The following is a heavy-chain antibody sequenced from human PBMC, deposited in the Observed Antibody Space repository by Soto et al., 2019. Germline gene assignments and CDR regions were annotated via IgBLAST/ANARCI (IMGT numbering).Heavy chain of an antibody. CDR1: GGSFSGYY. V-gene: IGHV4-34*01. D-gene: IGHD3-10*01. Sequence: TSETLSLTCAVYGGSFSGYYWSWIRQPPGKGLEWIGEINHSGSTNYNPSLKSRVTISVDTSKNQFSLKLSSVTAADTAVYYCARKSDDYYGSGSYYDYWGQGTLVTVSS. J-gene: IGHJ4*02. CDR2: INHSGST. CDR3: ARKSDDYYGSGSYYDY.